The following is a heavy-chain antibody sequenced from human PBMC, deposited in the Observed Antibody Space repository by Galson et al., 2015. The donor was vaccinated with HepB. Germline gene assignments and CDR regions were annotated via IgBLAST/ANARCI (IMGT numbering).Heavy chain of an antibody. V-gene: IGHV3-15*01. CDR3: TTDLYYYDSSGYYLGEVIYYYYGMDV. CDR2: IKSKTDGGTT. D-gene: IGHD3-22*01. J-gene: IGHJ6*02. Sequence: SLRLSCAASGFTFSNAWMSWVRQAPGKGLEWVGRIKSKTDGGTTDYAAPVKGRFTISRDDSKNTLYLQMNSLKTEDTAVYYCTTDLYYYDSSGYYLGEVIYYYYGMDVWGQGTTVTVSS. CDR1: GFTFSNAW.